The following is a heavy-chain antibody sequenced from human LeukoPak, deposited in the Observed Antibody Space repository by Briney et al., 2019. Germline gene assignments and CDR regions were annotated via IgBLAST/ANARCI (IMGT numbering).Heavy chain of an antibody. CDR3: ARTSGPPEPFFDY. CDR1: GFTFSSYG. V-gene: IGHV3-33*01. Sequence: GRSLRLSCAASGFTFSSYGMHWVRQAPGKGLEWVAVIWYDGSNKYYADSVKGRFTISRDNSKNTLYLQMNSLRAEGTAVYYCARTSGPPEPFFDYWGQGTLVTVSS. CDR2: IWYDGSNK. J-gene: IGHJ4*02. D-gene: IGHD3-10*01.